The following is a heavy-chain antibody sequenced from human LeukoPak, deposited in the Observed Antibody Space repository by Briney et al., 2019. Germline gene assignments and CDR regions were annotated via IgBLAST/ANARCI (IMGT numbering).Heavy chain of an antibody. Sequence: KPSETLSLTCAVYGGSFSGYYWSWIRQPPGKGLEWIGEINISGSTNYNPSLKSRVTISVDTSKNQFSLKLSSVTAADTAVYYCARERRGIAVAGTYDAFDIWGQGTMVTVSS. J-gene: IGHJ3*02. CDR1: GGSFSGYY. CDR3: ARERRGIAVAGTYDAFDI. D-gene: IGHD6-19*01. CDR2: INISGST. V-gene: IGHV4-34*01.